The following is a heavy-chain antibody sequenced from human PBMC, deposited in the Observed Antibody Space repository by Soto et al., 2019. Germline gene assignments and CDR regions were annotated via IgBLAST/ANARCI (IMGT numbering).Heavy chain of an antibody. J-gene: IGHJ4*02. CDR2: ITGSGGTI. V-gene: IGHV3-NL1*01. CDR3: AKDAVYGDGLWLVAD. Sequence: QAQLVESGGGVVQPGRSLRLSCAASGFTFSGHGMHWVRQAPGKGLEWVSGITGSGGTIEYAASVKGRFTISRDNSKNTVYLQMNSLRAEDTAMYYCAKDAVYGDGLWLVADWGQGTLVTVS. D-gene: IGHD2-21*02. CDR1: GFTFSGHG.